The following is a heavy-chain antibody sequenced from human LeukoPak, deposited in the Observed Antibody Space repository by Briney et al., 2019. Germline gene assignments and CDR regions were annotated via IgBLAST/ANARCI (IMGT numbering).Heavy chain of an antibody. CDR1: GFTFRRDS. V-gene: IGHV3-7*01. Sequence: RGCLRLSCAASGFTFRRDSMSSGRQAPREELGCVSEIMVVVGAKYYVRSVKGRFTSTRDNAKNTLYLQMNSLRAEDTAVYYCAREDPVAILSHWCQETPVIVSS. CDR2: IMVVVGAK. D-gene: IGHD2-21*01. J-gene: IGHJ4*02. CDR3: AREDPVAILSH.